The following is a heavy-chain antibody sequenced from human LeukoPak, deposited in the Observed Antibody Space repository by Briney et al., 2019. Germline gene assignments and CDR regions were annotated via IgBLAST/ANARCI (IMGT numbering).Heavy chain of an antibody. CDR1: GFSLSTSGVG. CDR2: IYWNDDK. V-gene: IGHV2-5*01. Sequence: ESGPTLVKPTQTLTLTCTFSGFSLSTSGVGVGWICQPPGKALEWLALIYWNDDKRYSPSLKSRLTITKDTSKNQVVLTMTNMDPVDTATYYCTHNGVYCSSTSCYDYWGQGTLVTVST. D-gene: IGHD2-2*01. CDR3: THNGVYCSSTSCYDY. J-gene: IGHJ4*02.